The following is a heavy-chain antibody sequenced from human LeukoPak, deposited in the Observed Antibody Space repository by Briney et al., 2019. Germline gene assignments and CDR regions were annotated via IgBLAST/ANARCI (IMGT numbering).Heavy chain of an antibody. CDR2: MNQDGSAK. Sequence: GGSLRLSCAASGFTFSDSWMSWVRQAPGKGLEWVANMNQDGSAKGYVDSVKGRFTISRDNARNSLYLQMSSLRPEDTAVCYCATYTHWVAGDVWGQGTTVTVSS. V-gene: IGHV3-7*01. D-gene: IGHD3-16*01. CDR1: GFTFSDSW. CDR3: ATYTHWVAGDV. J-gene: IGHJ6*02.